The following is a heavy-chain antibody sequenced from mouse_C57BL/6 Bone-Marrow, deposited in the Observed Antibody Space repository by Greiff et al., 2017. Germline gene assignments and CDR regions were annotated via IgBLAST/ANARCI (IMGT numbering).Heavy chain of an antibody. CDR2: IYPGGGYT. CDR1: GYTFTNYW. J-gene: IGHJ3*01. V-gene: IGHV1-63*01. CDR3: ARCGYGGGFAY. Sequence: QVQLQQSGAELVRPGTSVKMSCKASGYTFTNYWIGWAKQRPGHGLEWIGDIYPGGGYTNYNEKFKGKATLTADKSSSTAYMQFNSLTSEDSAIYYCARCGYGGGFAYWGQGTLVTVSA. D-gene: IGHD2-2*01.